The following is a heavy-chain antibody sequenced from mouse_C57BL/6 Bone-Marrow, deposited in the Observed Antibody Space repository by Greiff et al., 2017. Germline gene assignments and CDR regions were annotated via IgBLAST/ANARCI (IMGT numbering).Heavy chain of an antibody. V-gene: IGHV5-9-1*02. CDR2: ISSGGDYT. CDR1: GFTFSSYA. CDR3: TRGSSGYAWVAY. Sequence: EVQGVESGEGLVKPGGSLKLSCAASGFTFSSYAMSWVRQTPGKRLEWVAYISSGGDYTYYADTVKGRFTLSRDNARNTLYLQMSSLKSEDTAMYYCTRGSSGYAWVAYWGQGTLVTVSA. D-gene: IGHD3-2*02. J-gene: IGHJ3*01.